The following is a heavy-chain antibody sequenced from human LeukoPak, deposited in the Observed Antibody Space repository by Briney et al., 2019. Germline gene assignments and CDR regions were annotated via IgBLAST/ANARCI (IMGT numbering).Heavy chain of an antibody. V-gene: IGHV4-34*01. Sequence: SETLSLTCAVYGGSFSGYYWSWIRQPPGKGLEWIGEINHSGSTNYNPSLKSRVTISVDTSKNQFSLNLSSVTAADTAVYYCASSSAAPRPGYWGQGTLVTVSS. CDR1: GGSFSGYY. D-gene: IGHD6-6*01. J-gene: IGHJ4*02. CDR3: ASSSAAPRPGY. CDR2: INHSGST.